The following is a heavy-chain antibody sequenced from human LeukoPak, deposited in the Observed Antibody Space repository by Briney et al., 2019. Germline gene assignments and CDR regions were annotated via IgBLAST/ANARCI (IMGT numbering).Heavy chain of an antibody. CDR1: GYTFTSYY. D-gene: IGHD5-24*01. Sequence: GASVKVSCKASGYTFTSYYMHWVRQAPGQGLEWMGIINPSGGSTSYAQKFQGRVTITRDTSASTAYMELSSLRSEDMAVYYCAREGADGPGGYFDYWGQGTLVTVSS. J-gene: IGHJ4*02. V-gene: IGHV1-46*01. CDR3: AREGADGPGGYFDY. CDR2: INPSGGST.